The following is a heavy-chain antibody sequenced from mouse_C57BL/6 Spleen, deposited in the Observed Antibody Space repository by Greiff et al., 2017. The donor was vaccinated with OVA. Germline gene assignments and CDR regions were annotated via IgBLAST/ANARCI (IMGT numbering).Heavy chain of an antibody. J-gene: IGHJ2*01. CDR2: IYPGDGDT. CDR3: ARSGTTVAFDD. D-gene: IGHD1-1*01. V-gene: IGHV1-80*01. CDR1: GYAFSSYW. Sequence: QVQLQQSGAELVKPGASVKISCKASGYAFSSYWMNWVKQRPGKGLEWIGQIYPGDGDTNYNGKFKGKATLTADKSSSTAYMQLSSLTSEDSAVYFCARSGTTVAFDDWGQGTTLTVSS.